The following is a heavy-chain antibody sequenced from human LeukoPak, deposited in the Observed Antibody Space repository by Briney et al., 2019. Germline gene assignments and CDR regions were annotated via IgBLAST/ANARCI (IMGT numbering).Heavy chain of an antibody. CDR1: GYTFTGYY. Sequence: ASVKVSCKASGYTFTGYYMHWVRQAPGQGLEWMGWINPNSGGTNYAQKFQGRVTMTRDTSISTAYMELSRLRSDDTAVYYCARETGTTDYYFDFWGQGTLVTVSS. J-gene: IGHJ4*02. CDR2: INPNSGGT. V-gene: IGHV1-2*02. D-gene: IGHD1-1*01. CDR3: ARETGTTDYYFDF.